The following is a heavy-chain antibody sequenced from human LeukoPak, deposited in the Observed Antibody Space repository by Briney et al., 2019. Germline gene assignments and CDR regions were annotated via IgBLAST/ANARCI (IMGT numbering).Heavy chain of an antibody. D-gene: IGHD6-19*01. J-gene: IGHJ4*02. Sequence: PGGSLRLSCAASGFTFSSYSMNWVRQAPGKGLEWVSSISSSSSYIYYADSVKGRFTISRDNAKNSLYPQMNSLRAEDTAVYYCARDLAGYSSGWSDYWGQGTLVTVSS. CDR1: GFTFSSYS. CDR3: ARDLAGYSSGWSDY. CDR2: ISSSSSYI. V-gene: IGHV3-21*01.